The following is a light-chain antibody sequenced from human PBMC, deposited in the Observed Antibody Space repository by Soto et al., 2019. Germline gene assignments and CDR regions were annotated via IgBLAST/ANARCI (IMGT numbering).Light chain of an antibody. J-gene: IGLJ2*01. CDR2: EVS. CDR3: SSYTTSTTRII. Sequence: QSALTQPASVSGSPGQSITISCTGTSSDVGRSNHVFWYQQHPGKAPKLIIYEVSSRPSGVSNRFSGSKSGNTASLTISGLQAEDEADYYCSSYTTSTTRIIFGGGTKLTVL. CDR1: SSDVGRSNH. V-gene: IGLV2-14*01.